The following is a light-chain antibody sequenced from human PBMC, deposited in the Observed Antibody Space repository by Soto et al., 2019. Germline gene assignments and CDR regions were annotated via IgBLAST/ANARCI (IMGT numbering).Light chain of an antibody. V-gene: IGKV1-5*01. Sequence: DIPLTQSPYTLSASIGDRVTINFRASQNIRNWLAWYQQKPGKAPKLLIYDVSSLESGVPPRFSGSGSGTDFTLTISGLQPDDFATYYCQQYDSYWTFGQGTKVDI. J-gene: IGKJ1*01. CDR3: QQYDSYWT. CDR1: QNIRNW. CDR2: DVS.